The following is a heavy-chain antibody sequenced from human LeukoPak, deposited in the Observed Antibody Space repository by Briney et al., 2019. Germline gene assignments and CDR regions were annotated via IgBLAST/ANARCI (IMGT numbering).Heavy chain of an antibody. Sequence: GESLKISCGYTIANSWIGWVRQRPGKGLEWLGIIYPGDSDSRYNPSFQGAVTISADKSISTAYLQWSSLRASDTAMYYCARLPGIAAPLDYWGQGTLVTVSS. D-gene: IGHD6-25*01. CDR3: ARLPGIAAPLDY. CDR1: YTIANSW. J-gene: IGHJ4*02. CDR2: IYPGDSDS. V-gene: IGHV5-51*01.